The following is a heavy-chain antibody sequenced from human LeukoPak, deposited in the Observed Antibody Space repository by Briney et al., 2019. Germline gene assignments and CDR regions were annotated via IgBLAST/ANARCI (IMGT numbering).Heavy chain of an antibody. CDR2: ISAYNGNT. Sequence: PSVKVSCKASGGTFSSYAISWVRQAPGQRLEWMGWISAYNGNTNYAQKLQGRVTMTTDTSTSTAYMELRSLRSDDTAVYYCARETKVVPAARYYYYYMDVWGKGTTVTVPS. CDR3: ARETKVVPAARYYYYYMDV. D-gene: IGHD2-2*01. V-gene: IGHV1-18*01. J-gene: IGHJ6*03. CDR1: GGTFSSYA.